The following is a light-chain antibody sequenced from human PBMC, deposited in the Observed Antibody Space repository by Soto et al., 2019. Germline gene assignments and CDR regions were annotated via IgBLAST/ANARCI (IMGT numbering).Light chain of an antibody. CDR3: QQYNNWPPIT. J-gene: IGKJ5*01. V-gene: IGKV3-15*01. Sequence: EIVLTQSPGTLSLSPGERATLSCRASQSVSSNLAWYQQKPGQAPRLLIYGASIRATGIPARFSGSGSGTAFTLTISSLQSEDFAVYYCQQYNNWPPITFGQGTRLEIK. CDR2: GAS. CDR1: QSVSSN.